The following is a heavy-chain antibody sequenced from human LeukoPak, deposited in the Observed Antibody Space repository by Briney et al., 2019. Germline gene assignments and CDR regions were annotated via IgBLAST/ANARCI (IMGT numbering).Heavy chain of an antibody. D-gene: IGHD3-22*01. CDR1: GFTFSSYS. J-gene: IGHJ4*02. CDR2: ISSSSSYI. CDR3: AREGYDSSGYYLENLYDY. V-gene: IGHV3-21*01. Sequence: PGGSLRLSCAASGFTFSSYSMNWVRQAPGKGLEWVSSISSSSSYIYYADSVKGRFTISRDNAKNSLYLQMNSLRAEDTAVYYCAREGYDSSGYYLENLYDYWGQGTLVTVSS.